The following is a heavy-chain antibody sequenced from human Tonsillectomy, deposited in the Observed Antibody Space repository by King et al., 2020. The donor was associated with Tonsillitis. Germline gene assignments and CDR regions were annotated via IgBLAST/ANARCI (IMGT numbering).Heavy chain of an antibody. CDR2: IYYSGSS. V-gene: IGHV4-39*07. J-gene: IGHJ6*02. D-gene: IGHD5-12*01. Sequence: QVQLQESGPGLVKPSETLSLICSVSGGSISDNKYLWSWIRQPPGKGLEWIGSIYYSGSSYYNPSLKSRVTISVDTSKNQFSLKLNSVTAADTAAYYCARRQDVYSDYGYSGEHYGMDVWGQGTTVTVSS. CDR3: ARRQDVYSDYGYSGEHYGMDV. CDR1: GGSISDNKYL.